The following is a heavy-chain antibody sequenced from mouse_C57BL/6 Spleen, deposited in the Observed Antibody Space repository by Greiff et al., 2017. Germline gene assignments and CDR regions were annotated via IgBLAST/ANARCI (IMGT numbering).Heavy chain of an antibody. CDR3: ARADYDYDEEDPWFAY. D-gene: IGHD2-4*01. V-gene: IGHV1-36*01. CDR1: GFTFTDYY. Sequence: DVQLQESGPVLVKPGPSVKISCKASGFTFTDYYMHWVKQSHGKSLEWIGLVYPYNGGTSYNQKFKGKATLTVDTSSSTAYMELNSLTSEDSAVYYCARADYDYDEEDPWFAYWGQGTLVTVSA. CDR2: VYPYNGGT. J-gene: IGHJ3*01.